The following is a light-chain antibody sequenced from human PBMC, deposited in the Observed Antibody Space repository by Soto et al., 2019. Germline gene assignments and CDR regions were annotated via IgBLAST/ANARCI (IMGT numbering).Light chain of an antibody. Sequence: QSVLTQPASVSGSPGQSIAISCTGTASDVGGYNYVSWYQQHPGKAPKLMIYEVSNRPSGVSNRFSGSKSGNTASLTISGLQAEDEADYYCSSYTNRNTRVFGTGTKVTVL. V-gene: IGLV2-14*01. CDR2: EVS. CDR1: ASDVGGYNY. J-gene: IGLJ1*01. CDR3: SSYTNRNTRV.